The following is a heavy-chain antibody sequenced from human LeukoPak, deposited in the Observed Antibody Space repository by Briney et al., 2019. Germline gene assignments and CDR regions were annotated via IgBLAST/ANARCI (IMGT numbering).Heavy chain of an antibody. Sequence: PGRSLRLSCAASGFTLGDYALSWVRQAPGKGLEWVGLIRSNGYGGTTEYAASGKVRFTISRDDSKSIAYLQMNSLKTENTAVYYCSKGTIFGVVVMYYSGRDVWGQGTTVTVSS. D-gene: IGHD3-3*01. CDR2: IRSNGYGGTT. J-gene: IGHJ6*02. V-gene: IGHV3-49*04. CDR1: GFTLGDYA. CDR3: SKGTIFGVVVMYYSGRDV.